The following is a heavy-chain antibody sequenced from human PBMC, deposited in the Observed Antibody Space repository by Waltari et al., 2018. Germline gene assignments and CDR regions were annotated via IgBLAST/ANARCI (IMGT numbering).Heavy chain of an antibody. CDR1: GFTVSSNY. D-gene: IGHD3-22*01. Sequence: EVQLVESGGGLIQPGGSLRLSCAASGFTVSSNYMSWVRQAPGKGLEWVSVIYSGGSTYYADSVKGRFTISRDNSKNTLYLQMNSLRAEDTAVYYCARDFVSSGYYSDYWGQGTLVTVYS. CDR3: ARDFVSSGYYSDY. CDR2: IYSGGST. J-gene: IGHJ4*02. V-gene: IGHV3-53*01.